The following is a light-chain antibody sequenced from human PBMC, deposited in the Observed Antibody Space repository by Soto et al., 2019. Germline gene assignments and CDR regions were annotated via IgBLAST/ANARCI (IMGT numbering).Light chain of an antibody. J-gene: IGKJ4*01. Sequence: DIQMTQSPSTLSASVGDRVTITCRASQSISSWLAWYQQKPGKAPKLLIYKASSLESGVSSRFSGSGSGTEFTLTISSLQPDDLATYSCQQYSSTSLLTFGGGTKVEIK. CDR2: KAS. CDR3: QQYSSTSLLT. CDR1: QSISSW. V-gene: IGKV1-5*03.